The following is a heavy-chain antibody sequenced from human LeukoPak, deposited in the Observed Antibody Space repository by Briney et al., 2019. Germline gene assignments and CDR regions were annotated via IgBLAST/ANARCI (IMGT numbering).Heavy chain of an antibody. J-gene: IGHJ3*02. CDR3: AQSTYSSSSGAFDI. Sequence: ASVKVSCKVSGYTLTELSMHWVRQAPGKGLEWMGGFDPEDGETIYAQKFQGRVTMTEDTSTDTAYMELSSLRSEDTAVYYCAQSTYSSSSGAFDIWGQGTMVTVSS. V-gene: IGHV1-24*01. CDR2: FDPEDGET. CDR1: GYTLTELS. D-gene: IGHD6-6*01.